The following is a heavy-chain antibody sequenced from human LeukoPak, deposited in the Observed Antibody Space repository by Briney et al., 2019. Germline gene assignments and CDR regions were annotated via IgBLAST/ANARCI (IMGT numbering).Heavy chain of an antibody. CDR2: ISGSGGST. V-gene: IGHV3-23*01. CDR3: AKDLYSSSWAFDY. Sequence: TGGSLRLSCAASGFTFSSYEMNWVRQAPGKGLEWVSAISGSGGSTYYADSAKGRFTISRDNSKNTLYLQMNSLRAEDTAVYYCAKDLYSSSWAFDYWGQGTLVTVSS. J-gene: IGHJ4*02. CDR1: GFTFSSYE. D-gene: IGHD6-13*01.